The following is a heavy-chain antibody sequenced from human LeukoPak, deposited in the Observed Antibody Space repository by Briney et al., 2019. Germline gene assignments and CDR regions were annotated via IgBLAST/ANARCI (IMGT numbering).Heavy chain of an antibody. CDR2: INPNSGGT. Sequence: ASVTVSCKASGYTFTGYYMHWVRQAPGQGLEWMGWINPNSGGTNYAQKFQGRVTMTRDTSISTAYMELSRLRSDDTAVYYCARDRTIVGARLGYWGQGTLVTVSS. CDR3: ARDRTIVGARLGY. J-gene: IGHJ4*02. D-gene: IGHD1-26*01. CDR1: GYTFTGYY. V-gene: IGHV1-2*02.